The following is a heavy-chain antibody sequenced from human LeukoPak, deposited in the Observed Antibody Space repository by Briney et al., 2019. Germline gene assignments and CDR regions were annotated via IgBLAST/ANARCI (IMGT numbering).Heavy chain of an antibody. CDR2: IIPIFGTA. CDR1: GGTFSSYA. Sequence: ASVKVSCKAPGGTFSSYAISWVRQAPGQGLEWMGRIIPIFGTANYAQKFQGRVTITTDESTSTAYMELSSLRSEDTAVYYCARGPTMVRGVRWFDPWGQGTLVTVSS. CDR3: ARGPTMVRGVRWFDP. V-gene: IGHV1-69*05. D-gene: IGHD3-10*01. J-gene: IGHJ5*02.